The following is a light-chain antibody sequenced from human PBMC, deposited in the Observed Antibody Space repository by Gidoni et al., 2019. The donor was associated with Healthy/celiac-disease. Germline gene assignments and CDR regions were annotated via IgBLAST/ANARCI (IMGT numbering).Light chain of an antibody. CDR3: RKYNIAPLT. CDR1: QGISHY. V-gene: IGKV1-27*01. CDR2: AAS. Sequence: DIQMTQSSSSLSASVGDRVIITCRASQGISHYLAWYQQKPGKVTKHLIYAASTLQSGVPSRFRGSGSGTDLTLTISSRQPEDVAIYYCRKYNIAPLTFGGGTKVEIK. J-gene: IGKJ4*01.